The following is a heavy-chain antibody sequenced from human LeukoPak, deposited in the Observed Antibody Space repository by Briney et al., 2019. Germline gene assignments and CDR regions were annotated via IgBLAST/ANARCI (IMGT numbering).Heavy chain of an antibody. CDR3: ARAPYYYDSSGYTY. CDR1: GGSISTGSYY. J-gene: IGHJ4*02. Sequence: SETLSLTCTVSGGSISTGSYYWGWIRQPPGKGLEWIGNIYYSGNTYYNPSLKSRVTISIDTSKNQFSLQLSSVTAADTAVYYCARAPYYYDSSGYTYWGQGTLVTVSS. CDR2: IYYSGNT. V-gene: IGHV4-39*01. D-gene: IGHD3-22*01.